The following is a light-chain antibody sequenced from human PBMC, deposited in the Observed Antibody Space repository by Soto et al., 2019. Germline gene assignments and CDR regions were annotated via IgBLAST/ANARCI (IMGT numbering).Light chain of an antibody. Sequence: IELTQSAATLSLSPGERPILACRAGQCVSSCFPWYVQKHGQAPWLLIYDAANRATGIPARFSGSGSGTDFTLHISPLAPEDFAVYFCQQRSNWPLTFGGGTKV. V-gene: IGKV3-11*01. J-gene: IGKJ4*01. CDR2: DAA. CDR3: QQRSNWPLT. CDR1: QCVSSC.